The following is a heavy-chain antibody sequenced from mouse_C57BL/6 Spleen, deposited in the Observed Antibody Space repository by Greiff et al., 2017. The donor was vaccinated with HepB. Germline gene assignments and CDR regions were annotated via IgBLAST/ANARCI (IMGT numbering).Heavy chain of an antibody. J-gene: IGHJ4*01. D-gene: IGHD2-2*01. CDR3: AREGLRRTYAMDD. Sequence: DVQLVESGGGLVKPGGSLNLSCAASGFTFSSYAMSWVRQTPEKRLEWVATISDGGSYTYYPDNVKGRFTISRDNAKNNLYLQMSHLKSEDTAMYHSAREGLRRTYAMDDWGQGTSVTVSS. V-gene: IGHV5-4*01. CDR2: ISDGGSYT. CDR1: GFTFSSYA.